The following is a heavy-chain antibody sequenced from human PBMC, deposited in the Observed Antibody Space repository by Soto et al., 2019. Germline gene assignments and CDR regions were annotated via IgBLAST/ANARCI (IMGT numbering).Heavy chain of an antibody. Sequence: SETLSLTCTVSGGSITTGGYYWSWIRQLPGKGLEWIGHRYYSESTYYNPSLKSRVSISLDTSKNQFSLKLSFVTAADTAMYYCARTKCSGGSCYSWSLDYWGQGXPGTVPS. CDR3: ARTKCSGGSCYSWSLDY. J-gene: IGHJ4*02. CDR2: RYYSEST. CDR1: GGSITTGGYY. D-gene: IGHD2-15*01. V-gene: IGHV4-31*03.